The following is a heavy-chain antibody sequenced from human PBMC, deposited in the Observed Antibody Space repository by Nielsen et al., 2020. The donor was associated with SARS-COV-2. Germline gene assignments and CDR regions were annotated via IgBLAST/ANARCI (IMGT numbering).Heavy chain of an antibody. J-gene: IGHJ4*02. CDR2: IKSKTDGGTT. D-gene: IGHD3-16*02. CDR1: GFTFSNAW. V-gene: IGHV3-15*01. CDR3: TTDRVYDYVWGSYRHVDY. Sequence: GESLKISCAASGFTFSNAWMSWVRQAPGKGLEWVGRIKSKTDGGTTDYAAPVKGRFTISRDDSKNTLYLQMNSLKTEDTAAYYCTTDRVYDYVWGSYRHVDYWGQGTLVTVSS.